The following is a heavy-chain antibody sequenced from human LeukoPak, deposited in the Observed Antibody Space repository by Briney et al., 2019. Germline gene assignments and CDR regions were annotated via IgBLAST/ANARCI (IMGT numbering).Heavy chain of an antibody. J-gene: IGHJ4*02. CDR2: ISGSGGTT. CDR1: GFTFSSYA. D-gene: IGHD3-3*01. V-gene: IGHV3-23*01. CDR3: AKDRGYYDFWSGYPTDYYFDY. Sequence: GGSLRLSCAASGFTFSSYAMNWVRQAPGKGLEWVSAISGSGGTTYSADSVKGRFTISRDNSRNMLYLQMNSLRAEDTAVYYCAKDRGYYDFWSGYPTDYYFDYWGRGTLVTVSS.